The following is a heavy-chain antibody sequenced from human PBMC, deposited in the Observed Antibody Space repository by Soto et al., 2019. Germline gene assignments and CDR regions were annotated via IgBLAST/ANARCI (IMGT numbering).Heavy chain of an antibody. V-gene: IGHV3-66*01. Sequence: GGSLRLSCTASGFIVSDTYVNWVRQAPGKGLEWVSVISNRGDTHYADSVRGRFSLSRDISDNTLHLQMNNLRVEDTAVYYCAREGPEHGPLLYNPYYYYYGMDVWGKGTTVPVSS. CDR2: ISNRGDT. D-gene: IGHD3-10*01. CDR3: AREGPEHGPLLYNPYYYYYGMDV. CDR1: GFIVSDTY. J-gene: IGHJ6*04.